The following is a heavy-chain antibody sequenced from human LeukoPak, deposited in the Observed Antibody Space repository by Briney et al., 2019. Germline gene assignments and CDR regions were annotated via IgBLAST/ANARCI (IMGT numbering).Heavy chain of an antibody. J-gene: IGHJ4*02. CDR2: IRYDGSNK. CDR3: AKVRVAVAGDFDY. D-gene: IGHD6-19*01. CDR1: GFTFSSYG. V-gene: IGHV3-30*02. Sequence: GGSLRLSCAASGFTFSSYGMHWVRQAPGKGLEWVAFIRYDGSNKYYADSVKGRFTISRDNSKNTLYLQMNSLRAEDTAVYYCAKVRVAVAGDFDYWGQGTLVTVSS.